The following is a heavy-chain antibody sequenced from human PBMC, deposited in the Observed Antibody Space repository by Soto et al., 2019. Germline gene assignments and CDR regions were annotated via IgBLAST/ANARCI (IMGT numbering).Heavy chain of an antibody. J-gene: IGHJ6*02. CDR1: GGTFRRYA. D-gene: IGHD6-25*01. CDR2: IIPIFGTA. V-gene: IGHV1-69*12. CDR3: ASGAGIDSPSGYSYGMDV. Sequence: QVQLVQSGAEVKKPGSSVKVSCKASGGTFRRYAISWVRQAPGQGLEWMGGIIPIFGTANYAQKFQGRVTITADQSTSTAYMELSSLRSEDTAVYYCASGAGIDSPSGYSYGMDVWGQGTTVTVSS.